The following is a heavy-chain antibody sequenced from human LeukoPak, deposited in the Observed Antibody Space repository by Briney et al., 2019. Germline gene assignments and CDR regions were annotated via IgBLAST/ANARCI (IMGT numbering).Heavy chain of an antibody. CDR1: GYTLTELS. CDR2: FDPEDGET. Sequence: ASVKVSCKVSGYTLTELSMHWVRQAPGKGLEWMGGFDPEDGETIYAQKFQGRATMTEDTSTDTAYMELSSLRSEDTAVYYCATDSLRNDAFDIWGQGTMVTVSS. J-gene: IGHJ3*02. V-gene: IGHV1-24*01. CDR3: ATDSLRNDAFDI. D-gene: IGHD4-17*01.